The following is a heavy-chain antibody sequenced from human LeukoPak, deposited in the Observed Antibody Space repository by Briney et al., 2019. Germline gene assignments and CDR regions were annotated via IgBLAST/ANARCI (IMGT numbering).Heavy chain of an antibody. CDR2: INPNGGGT. CDR1: GYTSIGHY. CDR3: ARELWTGGSPYFDS. D-gene: IGHD2-15*01. Sequence: ASVKVSCKASGYTSIGHYIHWVRQAPGLGLEWMGWINPNGGGTTYAQKFQGRVTMTRDTSSSTVYMELRRLRYDDTAVYYCARELWTGGSPYFDSWGQGSLVTVSS. V-gene: IGHV1-2*02. J-gene: IGHJ4*02.